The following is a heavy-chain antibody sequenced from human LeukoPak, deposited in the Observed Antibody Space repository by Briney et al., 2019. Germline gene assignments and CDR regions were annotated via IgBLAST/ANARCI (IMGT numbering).Heavy chain of an antibody. Sequence: SETLSLTCTVSGGSISSYYWSWLRQPPGKGLEWIGYIYYSGSTNYNPSLKSRVTISVDTSKNQFSLKLSSVTAADTGVYYCARAVNYDFWSGYPNWFDPWGQGTLDTVSS. J-gene: IGHJ5*02. CDR2: IYYSGST. CDR3: ARAVNYDFWSGYPNWFDP. D-gene: IGHD3-3*01. CDR1: GGSISSYY. V-gene: IGHV4-59*01.